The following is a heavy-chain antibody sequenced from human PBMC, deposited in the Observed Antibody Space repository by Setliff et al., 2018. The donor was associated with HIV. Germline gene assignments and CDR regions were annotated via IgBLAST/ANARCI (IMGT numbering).Heavy chain of an antibody. Sequence: SVKVSCKASGGTFSSYTISWVRQAPGQGLEWMGGIVPIFGTTKSAQKFQGRVTITADESTSTAYMELNGLRSEDTAVYYCARWVGYCAGDCYSTYYYDYMDVWGKGTTVTVSS. V-gene: IGHV1-69*13. CDR1: GGTFSSYT. D-gene: IGHD2-21*02. CDR2: IVPIFGTT. J-gene: IGHJ6*03. CDR3: ARWVGYCAGDCYSTYYYDYMDV.